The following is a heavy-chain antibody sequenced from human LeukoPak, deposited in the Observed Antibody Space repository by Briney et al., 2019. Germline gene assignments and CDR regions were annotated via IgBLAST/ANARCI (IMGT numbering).Heavy chain of an antibody. CDR1: GHSISTGYY. J-gene: IGHJ6*04. D-gene: IGHD3-10*01. Sequence: PSETLSLTCAVSGHSISTGYYWGWIRQPPGKGLEWIGSIPHNRGTYYNPSLKSRVTISMDTSKNQISLRLTSVTAADTAVYYCASYYASGVSAYNYYGMDVWGKGTTVTVSS. CDR3: ASYYASGVSAYNYYGMDV. V-gene: IGHV4-38-2*01. CDR2: IPHNRGT.